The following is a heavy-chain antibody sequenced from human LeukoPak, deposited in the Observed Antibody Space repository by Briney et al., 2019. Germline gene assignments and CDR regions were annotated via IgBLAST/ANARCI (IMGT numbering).Heavy chain of an antibody. CDR1: GYTFTSYG. CDR2: ISAYNGNT. D-gene: IGHD3-22*01. J-gene: IGHJ4*02. V-gene: IGHV1-18*01. Sequence: ASVKVSCKASGYTFTSYGISWVRQAPGQGLEWMGWISAYNGNTNYAQKLQGRVTMTTDTSTSTAYMELRSLRSDDTAVYYSARTGEYYYDSSGYSDYWGQGTLVTVSS. CDR3: ARTGEYYYDSSGYSDY.